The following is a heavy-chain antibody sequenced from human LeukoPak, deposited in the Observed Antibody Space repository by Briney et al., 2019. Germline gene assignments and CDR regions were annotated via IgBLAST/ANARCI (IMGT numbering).Heavy chain of an antibody. CDR1: GGSISSYY. D-gene: IGHD3-16*01. CDR2: INHSGST. CDR3: ARVGEDYVPGYFDY. V-gene: IGHV4-34*01. J-gene: IGHJ4*02. Sequence: PSETLSLTCTVSGGSISSYYWSWIRQPPGKGLEWIGEINHSGSTNYNPSLKSRVTISVDTSKNQFSLKLSSVTAADTAVYYCARVGEDYVPGYFDYWGQGTLVTVSS.